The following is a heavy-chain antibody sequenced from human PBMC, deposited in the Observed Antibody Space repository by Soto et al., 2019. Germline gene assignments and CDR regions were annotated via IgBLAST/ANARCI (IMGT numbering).Heavy chain of an antibody. V-gene: IGHV3-9*01. Sequence: GGSLRLSCAASGFTVYDYGMHWDRQDPRKGLEWVSGISWHSGSIGYADSVKGRFTISIVNAKNSLYLQIVSLRAEDTALYYCSKDTGPQLRRGYPQYFQHWLQGTLVTVS. CDR2: ISWHSGSI. J-gene: IGHJ1*01. CDR1: GFTVYDYG. CDR3: SKDTGPQLRRGYPQYFQH. D-gene: IGHD2-2*01.